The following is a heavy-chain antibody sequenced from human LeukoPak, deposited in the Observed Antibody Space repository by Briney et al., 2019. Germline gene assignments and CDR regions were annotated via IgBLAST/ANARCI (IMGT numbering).Heavy chain of an antibody. CDR2: INPNSGGT. J-gene: IGHJ4*02. CDR1: GYTFTGYY. Sequence: GASVKVSCKASGYTFTGYYMHWVRQAPGQGLEWMGWINPNSGGTNYAQKFQGRVTMTRDTSISTAYMELSRLRSDDTAVYYCARDWRSYSSSWYVLFVFGYWGQGTLVTVSS. V-gene: IGHV1-2*02. D-gene: IGHD6-13*01. CDR3: ARDWRSYSSSWYVLFVFGY.